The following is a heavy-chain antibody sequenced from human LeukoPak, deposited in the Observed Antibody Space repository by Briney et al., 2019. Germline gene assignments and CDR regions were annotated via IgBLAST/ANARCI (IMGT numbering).Heavy chain of an antibody. D-gene: IGHD3-22*01. V-gene: IGHV3-21*01. J-gene: IGHJ4*02. CDR3: AREGGYYDSSGNFDY. CDR2: ISSSSSYI. CDR1: GFTFSSFE. Sequence: GGSLRLSCAASGFTFSSFEMNWVRQAPGKGLEWVSSISSSSSYIYYADSVKGRFTISRDNAKNSLYLQMNSLRAEDTAVYYCAREGGYYDSSGNFDYWGQGTLVTVSS.